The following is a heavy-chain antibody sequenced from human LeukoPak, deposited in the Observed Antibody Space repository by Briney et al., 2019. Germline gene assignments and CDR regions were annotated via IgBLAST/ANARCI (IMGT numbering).Heavy chain of an antibody. V-gene: IGHV4-61*02. J-gene: IGHJ5*02. CDR2: IYTSGST. D-gene: IGHD2-2*01. CDR1: GGSISSGSYY. Sequence: PSETLSLTCTVSGGSISSGSYYWSWIRQPAGKGLEWIGRIYTSGSTNYNPSLKSRVTISVDTSKNQFSLKLSSVTAADTAVYYRARGILGYCSSTSCFNWFDPWGQGTLVTVSS. CDR3: ARGILGYCSSTSCFNWFDP.